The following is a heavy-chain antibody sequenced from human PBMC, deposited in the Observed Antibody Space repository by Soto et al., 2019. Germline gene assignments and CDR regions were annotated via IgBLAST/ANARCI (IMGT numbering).Heavy chain of an antibody. CDR2: IYPGDSDT. D-gene: IGHD5-18*01. J-gene: IGHJ6*02. Sequence: GESLNISCKGSGYSFTSYWIGWVRQMPGKGLKWMGIIYPGDSDTRYSPSFQGQVTISADKSISTAYLQWSSLKASDTAMYYCARRVPLYSYGENYYYYCMDVWGQGTRVTV. CDR3: ARRVPLYSYGENYYYYCMDV. V-gene: IGHV5-51*01. CDR1: GYSFTSYW.